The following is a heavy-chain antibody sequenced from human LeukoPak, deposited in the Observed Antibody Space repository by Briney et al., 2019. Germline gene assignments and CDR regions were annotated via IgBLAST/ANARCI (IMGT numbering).Heavy chain of an antibody. D-gene: IGHD3-3*01. Sequence: PGGSLRLSCAASGFNFSTSAMSWVRQAPDKGLEWVSSVFGSGGATFYADSVKGRCTISRDNSKNTLYLQMYSLRAEDTAVYYCAKDLEYTYYFDSWGQGTLLTVSS. J-gene: IGHJ4*02. CDR1: GFNFSTSA. V-gene: IGHV3-23*01. CDR3: AKDLEYTYYFDS. CDR2: VFGSGGAT.